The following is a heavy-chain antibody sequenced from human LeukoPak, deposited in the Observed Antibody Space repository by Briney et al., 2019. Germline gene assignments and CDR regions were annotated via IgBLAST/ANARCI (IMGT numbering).Heavy chain of an antibody. V-gene: IGHV4-59*01. CDR1: GGSISSYY. CDR3: ARDFLPDYYYYYGMDV. Sequence: PSETLSLTCTVSGGSISSYYWSWLRQPPGKGLEWIGYIYYSGSTNYNPSLKSRVTISVDTSKNQFSLKLSSVTAADTAVYYCARDFLPDYYYYYGMDVWGQGTTVTVSS. J-gene: IGHJ6*02. CDR2: IYYSGST.